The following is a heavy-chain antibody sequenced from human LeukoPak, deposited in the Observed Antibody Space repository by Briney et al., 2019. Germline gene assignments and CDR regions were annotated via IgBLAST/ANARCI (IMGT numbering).Heavy chain of an antibody. D-gene: IGHD2-2*01. CDR3: AKDKSDIVVVPAALDY. Sequence: GGSLRLSCAASGFTFSSYGMHWVRQAPGKGLEWVAFIRYDGSNKYYADSVKGRFTISRDNSKNTLYLQMNSLRAEDTAVYYCAKDKSDIVVVPAALDYWGQGTLVTVSS. V-gene: IGHV3-30*02. J-gene: IGHJ4*02. CDR2: IRYDGSNK. CDR1: GFTFSSYG.